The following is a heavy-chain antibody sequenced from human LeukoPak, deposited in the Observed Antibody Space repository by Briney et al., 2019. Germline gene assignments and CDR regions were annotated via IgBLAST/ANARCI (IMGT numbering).Heavy chain of an antibody. Sequence: GGPLTLSCAASGFIFSSYAMSLVRQAPGKGLGWVSSMSGSGDNTYYAESVKGRFTISRDNSKNTLFLQMNSLRAEDTAVFYCANRSGYTTGWFFDFWGQGTLVTVSS. D-gene: IGHD6-19*01. J-gene: IGHJ4*02. V-gene: IGHV3-23*01. CDR3: ANRSGYTTGWFFDF. CDR1: GFIFSSYA. CDR2: MSGSGDNT.